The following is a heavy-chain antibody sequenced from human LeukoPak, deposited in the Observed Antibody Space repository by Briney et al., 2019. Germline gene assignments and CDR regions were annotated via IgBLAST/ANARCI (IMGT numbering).Heavy chain of an antibody. J-gene: IGHJ4*02. Sequence: SQTLSLTCAVSGGSISSGGYSWSWIRQPPGKGLEWIGYIYHSGITYYNPSLKSRVTMSLDRSKNQFSLKLSSVTAADTAVYYCARRVVAIFYFDYWGQGALVTVSS. CDR3: ARRVVAIFYFDY. D-gene: IGHD3-3*01. CDR1: GGSISSGGYS. V-gene: IGHV4-30-2*01. CDR2: IYHSGIT.